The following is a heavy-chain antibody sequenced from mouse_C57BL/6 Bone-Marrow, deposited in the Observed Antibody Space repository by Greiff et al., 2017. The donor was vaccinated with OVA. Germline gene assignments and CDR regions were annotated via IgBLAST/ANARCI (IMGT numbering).Heavy chain of an antibody. V-gene: IGHV5-17*01. Sequence: DVQLVESGGGLVKPGGSLKLSCAASGFTFSDYGMHWVRQAPEQGLEWVAYISSGSSTINYADTVKGRFTFSRDNAKNTLFLQMTSLRSEDTAMDYCERLTTGAYWGQGTMVTVSA. CDR1: GFTFSDYG. J-gene: IGHJ3*01. CDR3: ERLTTGAY. D-gene: IGHD1-1*01. CDR2: ISSGSSTI.